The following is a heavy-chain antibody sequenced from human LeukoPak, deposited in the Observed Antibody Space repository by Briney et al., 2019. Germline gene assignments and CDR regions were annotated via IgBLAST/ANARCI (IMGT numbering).Heavy chain of an antibody. D-gene: IGHD3-10*01. Sequence: GTSLRLSCAGSGFLFSTYGMQWVRQAPGKGLEWLGYVWFDGSNSDYVDPVKGRFTISRDNSKNTVFLQMNSLRAEDTAVYHCARFAGSDYTGSFDLWGQGTPVTVSS. CDR1: GFLFSTYG. J-gene: IGHJ4*02. CDR3: ARFAGSDYTGSFDL. V-gene: IGHV3-33*01. CDR2: VWFDGSNS.